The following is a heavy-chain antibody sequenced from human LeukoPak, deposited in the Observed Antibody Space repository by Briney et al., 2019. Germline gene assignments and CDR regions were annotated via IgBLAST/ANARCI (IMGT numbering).Heavy chain of an antibody. Sequence: SETLSLTCTVSGGSISSYYWSWIRQPPGKGLEWIGYIYYSGSTNYNPSLKSRVTISVDTSKNQFSLKLSSVTAADTAVYYCARGPVRRTWYFDLWGRGTLVTVSS. V-gene: IGHV4-59*01. CDR1: GGSISSYY. J-gene: IGHJ2*01. CDR2: IYYSGST. CDR3: ARGPVRRTWYFDL.